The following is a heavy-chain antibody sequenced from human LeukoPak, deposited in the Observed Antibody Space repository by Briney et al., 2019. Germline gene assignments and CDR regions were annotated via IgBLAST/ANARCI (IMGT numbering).Heavy chain of an antibody. Sequence: GRSLRLSCAASGFTFDDYAMHWVRQAPGKGLEWVSGISWNSGSIGYADSVKGRFTISRDNAKNSLYLQMNSLRAEDTALYYCAKDKSGSYYSATHFDYWGQGTLVTVSS. V-gene: IGHV3-9*01. D-gene: IGHD1-26*01. J-gene: IGHJ4*02. CDR2: ISWNSGSI. CDR3: AKDKSGSYYSATHFDY. CDR1: GFTFDDYA.